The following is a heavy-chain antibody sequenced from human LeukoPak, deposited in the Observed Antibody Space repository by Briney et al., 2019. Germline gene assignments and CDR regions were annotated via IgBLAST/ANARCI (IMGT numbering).Heavy chain of an antibody. V-gene: IGHV1-69*06. CDR2: IIPIFGTA. D-gene: IGHD3-10*01. CDR1: GGTFSSYA. CDR3: ARSITMVRGRQYFDL. J-gene: IGHJ2*01. Sequence: ASVKVSCKASGGTFSSYAISWVRQAPGQGLEWMGGIIPIFGTANYAQKFQGKVTITADKSTSTAYMELSSLRSEDTAVYYCARSITMVRGRQYFDLWGRGTLVTVSS.